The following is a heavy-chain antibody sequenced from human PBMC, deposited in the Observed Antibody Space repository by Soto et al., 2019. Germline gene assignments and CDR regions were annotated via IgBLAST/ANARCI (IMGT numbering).Heavy chain of an antibody. Sequence: GGSLRLSCAASGFTFSSYGMHWVRQAPGKGLEWVSVISYDGSNKYYADSVKGRFTISRDNSKNTLYLQMNSLRAEDTAVYYCAKDYGNYPPYYYGMDVWGQGTTVTVSS. CDR1: GFTFSSYG. J-gene: IGHJ6*02. CDR3: AKDYGNYPPYYYGMDV. D-gene: IGHD4-17*01. CDR2: ISYDGSNK. V-gene: IGHV3-30*18.